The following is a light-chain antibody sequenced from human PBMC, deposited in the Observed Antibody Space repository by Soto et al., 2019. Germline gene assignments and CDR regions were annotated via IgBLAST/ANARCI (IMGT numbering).Light chain of an antibody. Sequence: PSTLSGSVGDRVTITCPASQTISSWLAWYQQKPGKAPKLLIYKASTLKSGVPSRFSGSGSGTEFTLTISSLQPDDFATYYCQQSFSTPPTFGQGTKVDIK. V-gene: IGKV1-5*03. CDR3: QQSFSTPPT. CDR2: KAS. CDR1: QTISSW. J-gene: IGKJ1*01.